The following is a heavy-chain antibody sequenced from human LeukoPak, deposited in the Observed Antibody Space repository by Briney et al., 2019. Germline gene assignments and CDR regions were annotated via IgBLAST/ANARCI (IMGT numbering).Heavy chain of an antibody. V-gene: IGHV1-18*01. J-gene: IGHJ5*02. D-gene: IGHD6-19*01. Sequence: ASVKVSCKASGYTFINYGISWVRQAPGQGLEWMGLINPYNDNTKYTQNLQGRVTMTTDTSTGTAYMELRSLRSDDTAIYYCARDLREIISVAGFDPWGQGTLVTVSS. CDR3: ARDLREIISVAGFDP. CDR1: GYTFINYG. CDR2: INPYNDNT.